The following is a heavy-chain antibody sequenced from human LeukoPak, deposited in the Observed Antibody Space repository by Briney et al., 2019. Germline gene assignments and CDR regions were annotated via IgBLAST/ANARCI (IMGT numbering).Heavy chain of an antibody. CDR3: AKAATNYGIGY. CDR2: ISYDGSNK. Sequence: GGSLRLSCAASGFTFSSYGMHWVRQALGKGLEWVAVISYDGSNKYYADSVKGRFTISRDNSKNTLYLQMNSLRAEDMAVYYCAKAATNYGIGYWGQGTLVTVSS. CDR1: GFTFSSYG. J-gene: IGHJ4*02. D-gene: IGHD1-26*01. V-gene: IGHV3-30*18.